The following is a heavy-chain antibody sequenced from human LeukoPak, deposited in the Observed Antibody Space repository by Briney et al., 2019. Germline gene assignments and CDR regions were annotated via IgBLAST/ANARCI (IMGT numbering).Heavy chain of an antibody. J-gene: IGHJ5*02. CDR1: GRSIRSVY. D-gene: IGHD3-10*01. CDR2: IYATDLT. Sequence: SETLSLTCTVSGRSIRSVYWNWTRQSAGKGREWIGRIYATDLTNYNPSLKSRVTLSVDMSKNELSLTLKSVTAADTAVYYCARGFGSGTSPIDLWGQGALVTVSS. V-gene: IGHV4-4*07. CDR3: ARGFGSGTSPIDL.